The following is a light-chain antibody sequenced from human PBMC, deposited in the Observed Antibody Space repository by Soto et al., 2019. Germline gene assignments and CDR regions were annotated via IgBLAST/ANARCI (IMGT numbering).Light chain of an antibody. V-gene: IGKV3-20*01. CDR1: QSVSSSY. CDR2: GAS. J-gene: IGKJ4*01. CDR3: QQDGSP. Sequence: EIVLTQSPGTLSLSPGERATLSCRASQSVSSSYLAWYQQKPGQAPRLLIYGASSRATGIPDRFSGSGSGTDFTLTISRREPEDFAVYYCQQDGSPFCGGTKVDIK.